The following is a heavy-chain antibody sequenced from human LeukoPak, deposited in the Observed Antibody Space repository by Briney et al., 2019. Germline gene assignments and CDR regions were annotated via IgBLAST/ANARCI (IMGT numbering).Heavy chain of an antibody. V-gene: IGHV3-23*01. CDR2: ISGDGTGT. CDR3: PKIADAAGTDY. D-gene: IGHD6-13*01. Sequence: GGSLRLACAASGFTFSSYAMTWVSQAPGKGLEWVSSISGDGTGTYYAVSVKGRFTISRDNSKNTLYLQMNSLRAEDTALYYCPKIADAAGTDYWGQGTLVTVSS. J-gene: IGHJ4*02. CDR1: GFTFSSYA.